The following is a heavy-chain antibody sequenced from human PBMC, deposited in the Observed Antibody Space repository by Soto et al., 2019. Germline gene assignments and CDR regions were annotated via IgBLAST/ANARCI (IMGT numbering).Heavy chain of an antibody. Sequence: QVQLVQSGAEVKKPGSSVKVSCKASGGTFSSYAISWVRQAPGQGLEWMGGIIPIFGTANYAQKFQGRVTMTADESRSTAYMERGSLGSVDTAVYYGAGGKGAGGNSVYFDLWGRGTLVTVSS. V-gene: IGHV1-69*12. CDR1: GGTFSSYA. D-gene: IGHD2-21*02. CDR3: AGGKGAGGNSVYFDL. J-gene: IGHJ2*01. CDR2: IIPIFGTA.